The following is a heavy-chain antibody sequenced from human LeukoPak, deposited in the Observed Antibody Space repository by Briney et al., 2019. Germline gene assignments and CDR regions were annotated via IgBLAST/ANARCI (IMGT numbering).Heavy chain of an antibody. V-gene: IGHV3-30*02. CDR1: GFTFSSYA. J-gene: IGHJ4*02. D-gene: IGHD6-13*01. CDR2: IHYDGSNN. Sequence: GGSRRLSCAASGFTFSSYAMHWDRQAPSKGLEWVAFIHYDGSNNYYADSVKGRFTISRDNSKNTLYLQMNTLRADDTAVYYCAKDHGSSDWYYFDYWGQGTLVTAS. CDR3: AKDHGSSDWYYFDY.